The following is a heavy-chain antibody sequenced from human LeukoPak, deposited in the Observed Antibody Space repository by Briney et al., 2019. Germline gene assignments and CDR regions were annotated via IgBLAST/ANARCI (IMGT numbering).Heavy chain of an antibody. CDR3: ARGVRRFLEWVSMDV. CDR1: GFTFSIYS. V-gene: IGHV3-48*01. D-gene: IGHD3-3*01. J-gene: IGHJ6*03. Sequence: PGGSLRLSCAASGFTFSIYSMNWVRQAPGKGLEWVSYISNSSSTIYYADSVKGRFTISRDNAKNSLYLQTNSLRAEDTAVYYCARGVRRFLEWVSMDVWGKGTTVTVSS. CDR2: ISNSSSTI.